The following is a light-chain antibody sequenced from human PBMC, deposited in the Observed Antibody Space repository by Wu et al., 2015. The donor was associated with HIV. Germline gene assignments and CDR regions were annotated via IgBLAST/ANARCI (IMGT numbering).Light chain of an antibody. CDR1: QRVNNDY. Sequence: ENVLTQSLGTLSLSPGQRATLSCRASQRVNNDYFAWFQQKPGQAPRLLIYGASSRATGIPGRFSGSGSGTDFTLTITRLEPEDFAVYYCQQYDTSITFGQGTRLDIK. J-gene: IGKJ5*01. CDR3: QQYDTSIT. V-gene: IGKV3-20*01. CDR2: GAS.